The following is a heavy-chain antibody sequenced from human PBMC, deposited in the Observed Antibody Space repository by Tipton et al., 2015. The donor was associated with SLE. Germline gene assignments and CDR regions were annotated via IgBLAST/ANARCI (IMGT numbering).Heavy chain of an antibody. V-gene: IGHV4-4*07. Sequence: TLSLTCTVSGGSISNYYWSWIRQPAGKGLEWIGRIYTSGSTNYNPSLKSRVTMSVDTSKNQFSLKLSSVPAADTAVYYCARDHPVAGPFDYWGQGTLVTVSS. CDR1: GGSISNYY. J-gene: IGHJ4*02. CDR3: ARDHPVAGPFDY. D-gene: IGHD6-19*01. CDR2: IYTSGST.